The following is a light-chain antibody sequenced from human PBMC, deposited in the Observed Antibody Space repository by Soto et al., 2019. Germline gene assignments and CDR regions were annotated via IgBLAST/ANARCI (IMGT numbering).Light chain of an antibody. CDR2: GVS. Sequence: EIVMTQSPATLSVSPGERATLSCRASQSVSSKLAWYQQKPGQAPRLLIYGVSTRATGIPARFSGSGSGTEFTLTISSLQSEDFAVYYCQQYNDSPKAFGQGTKVEIK. J-gene: IGKJ1*01. CDR1: QSVSSK. V-gene: IGKV3-15*01. CDR3: QQYNDSPKA.